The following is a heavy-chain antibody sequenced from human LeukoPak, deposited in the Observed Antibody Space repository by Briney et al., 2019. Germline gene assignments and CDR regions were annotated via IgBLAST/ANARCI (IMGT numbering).Heavy chain of an antibody. CDR3: ARGLEYSSTDAFDI. Sequence: GGSLRLSCAAPGITFTCYSSNWVRQAPGKGLEWVSSIGSSGRYIYHADSVKGRFTISRDNAKNSLYLQMNSLRVEDTAVYYCARGLEYSSTDAFDIWGQGTMVTVS. CDR1: GITFTCYS. D-gene: IGHD6-6*01. CDR2: IGSSGRYI. J-gene: IGHJ3*02. V-gene: IGHV3-21*01.